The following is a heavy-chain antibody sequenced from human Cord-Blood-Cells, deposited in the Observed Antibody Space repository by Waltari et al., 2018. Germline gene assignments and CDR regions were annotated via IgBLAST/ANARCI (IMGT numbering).Heavy chain of an antibody. CDR1: GGSFSGYY. J-gene: IGHJ4*02. CDR3: ARLGMGGDY. V-gene: IGHV4-34*01. Sequence: QVQLQQWGAGLLKPSETLSLPCAVYGGSFSGYYWSWIRQPPGKGLEWIGEINHSGSTNYNPSLKSRVTISVDTSKNQFSLKLSSVTAADTAVYYCARLGMGGDYWGQGTLVTVSS. CDR2: INHSGST. D-gene: IGHD7-27*01.